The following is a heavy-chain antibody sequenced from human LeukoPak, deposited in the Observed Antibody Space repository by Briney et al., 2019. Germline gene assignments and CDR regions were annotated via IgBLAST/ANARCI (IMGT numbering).Heavy chain of an antibody. CDR2: SYYRSKWYN. CDR1: GDTVSSYRAS. J-gene: IGHJ6*04. Sequence: SQTLSLTCAISGDTVSSYRASWNWIRQSPSRGLEWLGRSYYRSKWYNDYAVSVNSRITLNPDTSKNQFSLLLNSVTPEDTAVYYCARAVVANSYDYYGVDVWAEGTTVTVPS. V-gene: IGHV6-1*01. CDR3: ARAVVANSYDYYGVDV. D-gene: IGHD2-15*01.